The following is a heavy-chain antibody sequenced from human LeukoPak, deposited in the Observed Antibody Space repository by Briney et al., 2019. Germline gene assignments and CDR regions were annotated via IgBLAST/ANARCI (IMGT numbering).Heavy chain of an antibody. CDR2: ISYDGSTK. V-gene: IGHV3-30-3*01. CDR3: ATGQEK. CDR1: GFTFADYA. J-gene: IGHJ4*02. Sequence: PGGSLRLSCAASGFTFADYAMDWVRQAPGKGLEWVAVISYDGSTKYYADSVKGRFTISRDNSKNTLYLQMNSLRVEDTAVYYCATGQEKWGQGTLV.